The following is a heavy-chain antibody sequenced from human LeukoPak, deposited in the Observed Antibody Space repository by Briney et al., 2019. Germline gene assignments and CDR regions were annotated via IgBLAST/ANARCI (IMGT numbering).Heavy chain of an antibody. Sequence: SETLSLTCTVSGGSIRSYYWSWIRQPAGKGLGWIGRIYTSGSTNYNPSLKSRVTMSVDTSKNQFSLKLSSVTAADTAVYYCARDGDSGSYYPRIWGQGTLVTVSS. V-gene: IGHV4-4*07. J-gene: IGHJ4*02. CDR2: IYTSGST. D-gene: IGHD3-10*01. CDR3: ARDGDSGSYYPRI. CDR1: GGSIRSYY.